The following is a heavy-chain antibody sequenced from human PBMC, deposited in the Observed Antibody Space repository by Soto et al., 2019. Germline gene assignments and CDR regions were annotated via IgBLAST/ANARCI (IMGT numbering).Heavy chain of an antibody. D-gene: IGHD3-3*01. J-gene: IGHJ5*02. Sequence: LRISCSASGFIFRTYAMFWGRQAPGKGLEWMALISFDGSNQYYADSVKGRFTISRDNSKNTLYLQMNSLRPEDTAVYYCARDGGVAGLGLLNWLGAGGQGTRVTVSS. CDR1: GFIFRTYA. CDR3: ARDGGVAGLGLLNWLGA. V-gene: IGHV3-30*14. CDR2: ISFDGSNQ.